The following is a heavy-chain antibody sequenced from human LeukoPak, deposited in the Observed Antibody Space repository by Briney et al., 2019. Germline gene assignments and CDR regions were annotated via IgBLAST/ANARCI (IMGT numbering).Heavy chain of an antibody. J-gene: IGHJ3*02. D-gene: IGHD5-12*01. CDR3: ARGAGVHSGYDDAFDI. Sequence: GGSLRLSCAASGFTFSSYSMNWVRQAPGKGLEWVSYISTTSSTIYYADSVKGRFTISRDNAKKSLYLQMNSLRAEDTAVYYCARGAGVHSGYDDAFDIWGQGTMVTVSS. CDR1: GFTFSSYS. CDR2: ISTTSSTI. V-gene: IGHV3-48*01.